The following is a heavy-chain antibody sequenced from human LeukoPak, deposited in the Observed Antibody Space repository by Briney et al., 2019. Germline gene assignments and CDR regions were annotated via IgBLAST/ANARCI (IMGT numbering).Heavy chain of an antibody. D-gene: IGHD1-1*01. CDR1: GGSISSYY. CDR3: AREDGTTGTTAWFDP. V-gene: IGHV4-59*01. J-gene: IGHJ5*02. CDR2: IYYSGST. Sequence: SETLSLTCTVSGGSISSYYWSWIRQPPGKRLEWIGYIYYSGSTNYNPSLKSRVTISVDTSKNQFSLKLSSVTAADTAVYYCAREDGTTGTTAWFDPWGQGTLVTVSS.